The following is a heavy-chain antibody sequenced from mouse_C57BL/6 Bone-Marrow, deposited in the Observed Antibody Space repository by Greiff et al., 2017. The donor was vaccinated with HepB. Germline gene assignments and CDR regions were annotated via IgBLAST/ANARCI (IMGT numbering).Heavy chain of an antibody. Sequence: EVQLVESGGGLVQPGGSLKLSCAASGFTFSDYYMYWVRQTPEKRLEWVAYISNGGGSTYYPDTVKGRFTISRDNAKNTLYLQMSRLKSEDTAMYYCARHGLSWFAYWGQGTLVTVSA. CDR1: GFTFSDYY. V-gene: IGHV5-12*01. J-gene: IGHJ3*01. CDR2: ISNGGGST. CDR3: ARHGLSWFAY. D-gene: IGHD3-1*01.